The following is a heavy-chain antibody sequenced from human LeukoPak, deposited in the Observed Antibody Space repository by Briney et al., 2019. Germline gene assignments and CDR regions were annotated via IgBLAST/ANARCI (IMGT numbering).Heavy chain of an antibody. V-gene: IGHV3-30*04. CDR2: ISYDGSNE. J-gene: IGHJ4*02. CDR1: GFTFSSYV. CDR3: AVDGGYSYGRFDY. Sequence: GRSLRLSCAASGFTFSSYVMHWVRQAPGKGLEWVAIISYDGSNEYYADSVKGRFTISRDNSKNTLYLQMNSLRAEDTAVYYCAVDGGYSYGRFDYWGQGTLVTVSS. D-gene: IGHD5-18*01.